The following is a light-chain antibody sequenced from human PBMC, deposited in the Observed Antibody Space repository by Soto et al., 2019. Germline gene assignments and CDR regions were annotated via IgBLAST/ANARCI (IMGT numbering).Light chain of an antibody. CDR3: QVWDSSSDHYG. Sequence: SYDLTQPPGVSVAAGRTGTITCGGNNLGSTSGHWYHQKPGQAPVLGVYDDDVRPSGIPERISGSNSGNTATLTISRVEAAYEADYGCQVWDSSSDHYGVGTGTLVTVL. CDR2: DDD. CDR1: NLGSTS. V-gene: IGLV3-21*02. J-gene: IGLJ1*01.